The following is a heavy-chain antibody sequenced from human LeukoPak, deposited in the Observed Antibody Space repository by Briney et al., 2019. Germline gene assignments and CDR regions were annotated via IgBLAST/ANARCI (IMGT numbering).Heavy chain of an antibody. V-gene: IGHV4-59*12. CDR2: IYYSGSST. Sequence: PSETLSLTCTVSGGSMSGFFWTWIRQPPGRELEWIGSIYYSGSSTKYNPSLKSRVTISVDTSKSQFSLKLSSVTAADTAAYYCARAVEQWQRAFDIWGQGTMVTVSS. CDR3: ARAVEQWQRAFDI. D-gene: IGHD6-19*01. J-gene: IGHJ3*02. CDR1: GGSMSGFF.